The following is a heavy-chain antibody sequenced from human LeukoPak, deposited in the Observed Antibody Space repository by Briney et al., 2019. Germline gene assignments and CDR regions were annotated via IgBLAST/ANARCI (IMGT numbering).Heavy chain of an antibody. J-gene: IGHJ5*02. CDR1: GDSVSSNSAD. V-gene: IGHV6-1*01. CDR2: TYYRSKWYN. Sequence: SQTLSLTCAISGDSVSSNSADWNWIRQSPSRGLERLGRTYYRSKWYNDYAVSVKSRITINPDTSKNQFSLQLNSVTPEDTAVYYCARAWRRAAAGREGWFDPWGQGTLVTVSS. CDR3: ARAWRRAAAGREGWFDP. D-gene: IGHD6-13*01.